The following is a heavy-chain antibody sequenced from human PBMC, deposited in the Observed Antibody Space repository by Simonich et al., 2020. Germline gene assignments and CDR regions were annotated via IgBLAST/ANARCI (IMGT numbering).Heavy chain of an antibody. CDR1: GFTFSSYG. J-gene: IGHJ4*02. V-gene: IGHV3-7*01. Sequence: VQLVESGGGVVQPGRSLRLSCAASGFTFSSYGMHWVRQAPGKGQGWGANIKQDGSEKYYVDSVKGRFTSSRDNAKNSLYLQMNSLRAEDTAVYYCARFRGRYFDWLFDYWGQGTLVTVSS. D-gene: IGHD3-9*01. CDR3: ARFRGRYFDWLFDY. CDR2: IKQDGSEK.